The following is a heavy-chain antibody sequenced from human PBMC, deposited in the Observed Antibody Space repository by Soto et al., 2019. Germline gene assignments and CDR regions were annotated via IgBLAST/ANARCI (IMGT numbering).Heavy chain of an antibody. V-gene: IGHV3-30-3*01. J-gene: IGHJ6*04. CDR3: ARDGSPIVVVITTNYYYGMDV. CDR2: ISYDGSNK. D-gene: IGHD3-22*01. Sequence: GGSLRLSCAASGFTFSSYAMHWVRQAPGKGLEWVAVISYDGSNKYYADSVKGRFTISRDNSKNTLYLQMNSLRAEDTAVYYCARDGSPIVVVITTNYYYGMDVWGKGTTVTVSS. CDR1: GFTFSSYA.